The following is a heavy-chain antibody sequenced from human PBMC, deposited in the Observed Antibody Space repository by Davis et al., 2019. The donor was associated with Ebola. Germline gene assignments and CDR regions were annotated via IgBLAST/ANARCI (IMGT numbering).Heavy chain of an antibody. V-gene: IGHV4-61*01. CDR1: GCSVSSGSYY. CDR2: LYYSGST. D-gene: IGHD1-26*01. CDR3: ARGRAVGPHNWFDP. J-gene: IGHJ5*02. Sequence: MPSETLSLTCTVSGCSVSSGSYYWSWIRQPPGKGLEGLGYLYYSGSTNYNPSLNSRVTISVDTSKNQFSLKLSSVTAADTAVYYCARGRAVGPHNWFDPWGQGTLVTVSS.